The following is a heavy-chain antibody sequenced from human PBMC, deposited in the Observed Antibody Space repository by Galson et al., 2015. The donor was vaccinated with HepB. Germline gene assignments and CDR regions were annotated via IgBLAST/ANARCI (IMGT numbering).Heavy chain of an antibody. D-gene: IGHD3-22*01. CDR3: AKIAYESSGSDAFDI. V-gene: IGHV3-30*18. CDR2: ISYDGRNK. CDR1: GFTFSSFY. Sequence: RLCCAACGFTFSSFYMHWVRQSPGKGLEWVAVISYDGRNKYYADSVKGRFTISRDNSKNTLYLQMNSLRAEDTAVYYCAKIAYESSGSDAFDIWGQGTMVTVSS. J-gene: IGHJ3*02.